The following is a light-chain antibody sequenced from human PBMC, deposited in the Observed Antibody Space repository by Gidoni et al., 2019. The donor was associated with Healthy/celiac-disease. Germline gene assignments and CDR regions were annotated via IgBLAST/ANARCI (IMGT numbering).Light chain of an antibody. J-gene: IGKJ4*01. CDR3: MQALQTPLT. CDR2: LGS. CDR1: QSPLHSNGYNY. V-gene: IGKV2-28*01. Sequence: DIVLTQSPLSLPVTPGEPASIYFRSSQSPLHSNGYNYLDWYLQKPGQSPQLLIYLGSNRASGVPDSVSGSGSGTDFTLKISRVEAEDVGVYYCMQALQTPLTFGGGTKVEIK.